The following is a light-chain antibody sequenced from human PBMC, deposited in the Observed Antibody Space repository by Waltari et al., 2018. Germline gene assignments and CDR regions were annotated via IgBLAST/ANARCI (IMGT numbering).Light chain of an antibody. V-gene: IGKV3-11*01. Sequence: EIVLTQFPATLSLSPGERATLSCRASQSVSSYLAWYQQKPGQAPRLLIYDASNRATGIPARFSGSGSGTDFTLTIRSLEPEDFAVYYCQQRSSWPSITFGQGTRLEIK. CDR2: DAS. CDR1: QSVSSY. CDR3: QQRSSWPSIT. J-gene: IGKJ5*01.